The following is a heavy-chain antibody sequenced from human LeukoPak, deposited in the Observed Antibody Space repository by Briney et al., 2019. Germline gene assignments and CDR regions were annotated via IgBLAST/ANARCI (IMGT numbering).Heavy chain of an antibody. D-gene: IGHD3-3*01. Sequence: SETLSLTCTVSGGSISSYYWSWIRQPPGKGLEWIGYIYYSGSTNYNPSLKSRVTISVDTSKNQFSLKLSSVTAADTAVYYCARSGIAEYFQHWGQGTLVTVSS. CDR2: IYYSGST. CDR1: GGSISSYY. V-gene: IGHV4-59*01. J-gene: IGHJ1*01. CDR3: ARSGIAEYFQH.